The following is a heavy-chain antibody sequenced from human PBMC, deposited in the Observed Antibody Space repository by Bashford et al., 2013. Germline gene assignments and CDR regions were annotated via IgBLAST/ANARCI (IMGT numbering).Heavy chain of an antibody. CDR1: VPPSVDYNC. J-gene: IGHJ4*02. D-gene: IGHD2-21*02. V-gene: IGHV4-4*02. CDR2: VYRYGNT. CDR3: ARLSVVPSAIGFDF. Sequence: TLSLTCAVSVPPSVDYNCGLGSASPRKGLEWIGEVYRYGNTNHNPSLKSRVTMSVDKSKNQFSLEVSSVTVADTAIYYCARLSVVPSAIGFDFWGQGALVTVSS.